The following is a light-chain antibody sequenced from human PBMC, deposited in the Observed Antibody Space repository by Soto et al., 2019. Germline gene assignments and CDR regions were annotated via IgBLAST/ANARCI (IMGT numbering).Light chain of an antibody. V-gene: IGKV3D-15*01. J-gene: IGKJ1*01. CDR3: QQYSSSPT. CDR2: GES. Sequence: EIVMTQSPATLSLSPGERATLSCRASQSLSSNLAWYQQRPGQAPRLLIYGESTRSTGIPARFSGSGSGTDFTLTISRLQPEDFAMYYCQQYSSSPTFGQGTKVDIK. CDR1: QSLSSN.